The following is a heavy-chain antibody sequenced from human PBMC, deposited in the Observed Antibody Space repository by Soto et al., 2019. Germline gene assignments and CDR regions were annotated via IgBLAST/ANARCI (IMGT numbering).Heavy chain of an antibody. Sequence: GGSLRLSCAASGFTFSSYWMSWVRQAPGKGLEWVANIKQDGSEKYYVDSVKGRFTISRDNSKNTLSLQMSSLRPEDTAVYYCAKDRDSSGWFSGYYYGVDVWGQGTTVTVSS. CDR2: IKQDGSEK. V-gene: IGHV3-7*01. J-gene: IGHJ6*02. D-gene: IGHD6-19*01. CDR1: GFTFSSYW. CDR3: AKDRDSSGWFSGYYYGVDV.